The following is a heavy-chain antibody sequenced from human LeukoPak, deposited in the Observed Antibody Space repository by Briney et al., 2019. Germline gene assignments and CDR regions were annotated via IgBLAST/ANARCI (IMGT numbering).Heavy chain of an antibody. CDR1: GGSLSSYY. V-gene: IGHV4-59*01. CDR2: IYSRGLTRGST. D-gene: IGHD1-26*01. Sequence: SETLSLTCTVSGGSLSSYYWSWIRQPPGKGLEWIGYIYSRGLTRGSTNYNPSLKSRVTISVDTSKNQFTLKVNSVTSADTAVYYCARDQEYSGSYYRYFDLWGQGALVTVSS. CDR3: ARDQEYSGSYYRYFDL. J-gene: IGHJ4*02.